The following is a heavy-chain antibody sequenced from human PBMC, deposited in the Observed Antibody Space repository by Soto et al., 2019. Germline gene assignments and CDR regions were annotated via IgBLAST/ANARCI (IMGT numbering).Heavy chain of an antibody. V-gene: IGHV1-69*13. CDR1: GGTFSSYA. D-gene: IGHD2-21*02. J-gene: IGHJ4*02. Sequence: SVKVSCKASGGTFSSYAISWVRQAPGQGLEWMGGIIPIFGTANYAQKFQGRVTITADESTSTAYMELSSLRSEDTAVYYCARASPGGVVVTAFDYWGQGTLVTVSS. CDR2: IIPIFGTA. CDR3: ARASPGGVVVTAFDY.